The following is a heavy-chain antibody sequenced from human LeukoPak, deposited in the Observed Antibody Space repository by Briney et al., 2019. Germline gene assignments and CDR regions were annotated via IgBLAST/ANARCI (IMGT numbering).Heavy chain of an antibody. V-gene: IGHV1-2*02. CDR3: ARGCSGGSCYVY. J-gene: IGHJ4*02. D-gene: IGHD2-15*01. CDR2: INPNSGGT. CDR1: GYTFTGYY. Sequence: ASVKVSCKASGYTFTGYYMHWVRQAPGQGLEWMGWINPNSGGTTYAQKFQGRVTMTRDTSISTAYMELSRLRSDDTAVYYCARGCSGGSCYVYWGQGTLVTVSS.